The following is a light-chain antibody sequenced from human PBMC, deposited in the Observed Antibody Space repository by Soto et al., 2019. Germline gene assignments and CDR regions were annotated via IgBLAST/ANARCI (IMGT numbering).Light chain of an antibody. CDR2: LGS. V-gene: IGKV2-28*01. CDR3: IQALQTPT. J-gene: IGKJ4*01. Sequence: DIVMTQSPLSLPVTPGEPASISCRSSQRLLHSNGYKDLDWYLQKPVQSPQLLIYLGSNRASGVPDRLSVSGSSKDFTLKISRLEAEDFGVYYCIQALQTPTFGGGTKVEIK. CDR1: QRLLHSNGYKD.